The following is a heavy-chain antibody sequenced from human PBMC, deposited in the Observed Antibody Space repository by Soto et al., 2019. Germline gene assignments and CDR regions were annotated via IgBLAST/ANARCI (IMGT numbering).Heavy chain of an antibody. J-gene: IGHJ6*02. D-gene: IGHD4-17*01. V-gene: IGHV3-15*01. CDR3: TTAPGYHGDYAYYYYGMDV. Sequence: GGSLRLSCAASGFTFSNAWMSWVHQAPGKGLEWVGRIKSKTDGGTTDYAAPVKGRFTISRDDSKNTLYLQMNSLKTEDTAVYYCTTAPGYHGDYAYYYYGMDVWGQGTTVTVSS. CDR1: GFTFSNAW. CDR2: IKSKTDGGTT.